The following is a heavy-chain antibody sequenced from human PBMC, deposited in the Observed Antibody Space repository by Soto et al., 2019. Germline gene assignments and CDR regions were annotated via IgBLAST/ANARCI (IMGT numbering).Heavy chain of an antibody. CDR2: ISQDGSNK. Sequence: QVQLVESGGGVVQPGRSVRLSCAASGFSFSNFAMHWVRQAPGKGLEWVAVISQDGSNKDHADSVKGRLTITRDNSQNTVFLQMNSLSPEDGAVYYCVKPNNSGWYTPYYYYFGMDVWGQGTTLTVSS. J-gene: IGHJ6*02. V-gene: IGHV3-30*18. D-gene: IGHD6-19*01. CDR3: VKPNNSGWYTPYYYYFGMDV. CDR1: GFSFSNFA.